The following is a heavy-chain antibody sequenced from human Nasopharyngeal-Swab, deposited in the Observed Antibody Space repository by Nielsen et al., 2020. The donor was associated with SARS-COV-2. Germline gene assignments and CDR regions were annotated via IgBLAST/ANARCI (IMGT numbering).Heavy chain of an antibody. J-gene: IGHJ3*02. Sequence: GESLKISCAASGFTFSSYGMHWVRQAPGKGLEWVAVIWYDGSNKYYADSVKGRFTISRDNSKNTLYLQMNSLRAEDTAVYYCAKSLGQLLEWFTYDILTGYYSDAFDIWGQGTMVTVSS. V-gene: IGHV3-33*06. CDR1: GFTFSSYG. CDR3: AKSLGQLLEWFTYDILTGYYSDAFDI. D-gene: IGHD3-9*01. CDR2: IWYDGSNK.